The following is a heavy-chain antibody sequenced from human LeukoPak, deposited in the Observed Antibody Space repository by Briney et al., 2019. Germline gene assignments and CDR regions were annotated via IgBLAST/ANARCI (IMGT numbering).Heavy chain of an antibody. J-gene: IGHJ4*02. V-gene: IGHV4-4*02. Sequence: SETLSLTCAVSGGSISGDNWWSWVRQPPGKGLEWIGEIHHSGSTKDNPSLKSRVTISVDKSKKQFSLRLSSVTAADTAVYYCARRNYYDSTGYWNNWGQGTLVTASS. CDR3: ARRNYYDSTGYWNN. CDR2: IHHSGST. CDR1: GGSISGDNW. D-gene: IGHD3-22*01.